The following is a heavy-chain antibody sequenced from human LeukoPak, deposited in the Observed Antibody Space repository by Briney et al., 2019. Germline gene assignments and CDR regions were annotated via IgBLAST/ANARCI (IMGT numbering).Heavy chain of an antibody. V-gene: IGHV3-74*01. CDR1: GFRFSGYW. J-gene: IGHJ4*02. D-gene: IGHD6-6*01. Sequence: GGSLRLSCEVFGFRFSGYWMHWVRQAPGKGLVWVSRISPTGSTTSYADSVKGRFTVSRDNAKNTLYLQVNNLRAEDTAVYYCARGPNSNWSGLDFWGQGTLLTVSS. CDR3: ARGPNSNWSGLDF. CDR2: ISPTGSTT.